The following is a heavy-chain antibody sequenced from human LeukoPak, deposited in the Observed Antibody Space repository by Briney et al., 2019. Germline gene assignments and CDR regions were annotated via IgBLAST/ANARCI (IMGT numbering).Heavy chain of an antibody. D-gene: IGHD3-10*01. Sequence: GGSLRLSCAASGFTFSNYNMNWVRQAPGRGLEWVSSISSSGSHIYYADSVKGRFTISRDNAKNSLYLQMNSLRAEDAAVYHCARGYYGSDYYSGMDVWGKGTTVTVSS. J-gene: IGHJ6*04. CDR2: ISSSGSHI. CDR1: GFTFSNYN. CDR3: ARGYYGSDYYSGMDV. V-gene: IGHV3-21*01.